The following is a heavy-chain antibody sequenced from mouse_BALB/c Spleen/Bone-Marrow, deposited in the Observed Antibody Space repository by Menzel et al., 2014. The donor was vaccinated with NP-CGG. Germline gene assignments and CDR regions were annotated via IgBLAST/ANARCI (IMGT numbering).Heavy chain of an antibody. CDR2: IYPGDGDT. D-gene: IGHD2-10*02. Sequence: QVHVKQSGAELVRPGSSVKISCKASGYAFSSYWMNWVKQRPGQGLEWIGQIYPGDGDTNYNGKFKGKATLTADKSSSTAYMQLSSLTSEDSAVYFCARQYGNYFDYWGQGTPLTVSS. CDR3: ARQYGNYFDY. J-gene: IGHJ2*01. CDR1: GYAFSSYW. V-gene: IGHV1-80*01.